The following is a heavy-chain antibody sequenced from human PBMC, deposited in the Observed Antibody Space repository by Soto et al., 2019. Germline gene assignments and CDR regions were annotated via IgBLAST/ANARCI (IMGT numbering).Heavy chain of an antibody. Sequence: PGGSLRRSCAASGFTFSNSIINWVRQAPGQGLEWVSSISGSSDFLYYADSVKGRFTISRDTATNSLYLQMNSLRAEDTAVYYCATSTWYAFDIWGQGTMVPVSS. V-gene: IGHV3-21*01. J-gene: IGHJ3*02. CDR2: ISGSSDFL. CDR3: ATSTWYAFDI. CDR1: GFTFSNSI. D-gene: IGHD6-13*01.